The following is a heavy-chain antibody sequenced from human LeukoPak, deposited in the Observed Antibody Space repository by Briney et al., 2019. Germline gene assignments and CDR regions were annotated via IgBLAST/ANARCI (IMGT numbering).Heavy chain of an antibody. Sequence: SQTLSLTCAIFGDSVSSNSGAWNWIRQSPSRGLEWLGRAYYRSQWYNDYTFSVRGRIAINADTSKNHFSLQLNSETSEDTAVYYCAREEAGTYGFQYWGQGTLVTVSS. V-gene: IGHV6-1*01. CDR1: GDSVSSNSGA. CDR2: AYYRSQWYN. J-gene: IGHJ4*02. D-gene: IGHD3-10*01. CDR3: AREEAGTYGFQY.